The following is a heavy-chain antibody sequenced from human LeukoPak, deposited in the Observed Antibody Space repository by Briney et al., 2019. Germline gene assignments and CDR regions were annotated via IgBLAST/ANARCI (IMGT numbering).Heavy chain of an antibody. V-gene: IGHV1-2*02. CDR2: INPNSGGT. J-gene: IGHJ3*02. CDR3: ARDSGYSYGYDAFDI. D-gene: IGHD5-18*01. Sequence: ASVKVSCKASGYTFTGYYMHWVRQAPGQGLEWMGWINPNSGGTNYAQKFQGRVTMTRDTSISTAYMELSRLRSDDTAVYYCARDSGYSYGYDAFDIWGQGTMVTVSS. CDR1: GYTFTGYY.